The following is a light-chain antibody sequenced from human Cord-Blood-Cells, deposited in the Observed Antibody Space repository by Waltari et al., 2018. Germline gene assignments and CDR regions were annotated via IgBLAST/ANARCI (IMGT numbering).Light chain of an antibody. Sequence: QSALTQPPSAAGSPGKSVTIPCTGTSSDVGGYHYVAWYQQHPGKAPKLMLYEVSKRPSGVPDRFSGSKSGNTASLTVSGLQAEDEADYYCSSYAGSNNVVFGGGTKLTV. CDR1: SSDVGGYHY. CDR2: EVS. CDR3: SSYAGSNNVV. V-gene: IGLV2-8*01. J-gene: IGLJ2*01.